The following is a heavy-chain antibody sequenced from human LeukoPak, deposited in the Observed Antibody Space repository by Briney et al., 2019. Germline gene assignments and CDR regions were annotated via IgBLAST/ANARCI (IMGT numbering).Heavy chain of an antibody. D-gene: IGHD3-9*01. V-gene: IGHV3-30*02. CDR2: IRYDGSNK. CDR1: GFTFSSYG. J-gene: IGHJ5*02. Sequence: GGSLRLSCAASGFTFSSYGMHWVRQAPGKGLEWVAFIRYDGSNKYYADSVKGRFTISRDNSKNTLYLQMNSLRAEDTAVYYCARERRYDILTGYYHNWFDPWGQGTRVTVSS. CDR3: ARERRYDILTGYYHNWFDP.